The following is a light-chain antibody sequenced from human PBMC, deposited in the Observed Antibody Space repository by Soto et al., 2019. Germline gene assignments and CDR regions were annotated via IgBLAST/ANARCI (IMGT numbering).Light chain of an antibody. CDR3: QQYYRFPRT. J-gene: IGKJ1*01. CDR1: QGISSY. CDR2: AAS. V-gene: IGKV1-8*01. Sequence: AIRMTQSPSSLSASTGDRVTINCRASQGISSYLAWYQQKPGKAPKLLIYAASTLQSGVPSMFSGSGSGRDFTLYICCLQSKDFASYFFQQYYRFPRTFGQGNKVEIK.